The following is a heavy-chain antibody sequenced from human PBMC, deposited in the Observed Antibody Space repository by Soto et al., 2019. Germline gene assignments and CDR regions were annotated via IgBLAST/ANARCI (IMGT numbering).Heavy chain of an antibody. J-gene: IGHJ4*02. CDR1: GGSVSGYY. Sequence: SETLSLTCTVSGGSVSGYYWSWIRQSPENGLQWIAYIYDSGTINYNPSLKSRITISVDTSKNQVSLKLRSVTAADTAVYYCARHYASGTYPLEYWGQGTLVTVSS. CDR2: IYDSGTI. D-gene: IGHD3-10*01. V-gene: IGHV4-59*08. CDR3: ARHYASGTYPLEY.